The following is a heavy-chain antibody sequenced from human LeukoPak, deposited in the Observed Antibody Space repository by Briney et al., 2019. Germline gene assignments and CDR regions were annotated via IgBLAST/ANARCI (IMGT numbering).Heavy chain of an antibody. J-gene: IGHJ4*02. Sequence: DPSETLSLTCTVSGGSISSSSYYWGWIRQPPGKGLEWIGSIYYSGSTYYNSSLKSRVTISVDTSKNQFSLKLSSVTAADTAVYYCARVDMGYSSGWYIRYFDYWGQGTLVTVSS. CDR3: ARVDMGYSSGWYIRYFDY. CDR2: IYYSGST. CDR1: GGSISSSSYY. D-gene: IGHD6-19*01. V-gene: IGHV4-39*07.